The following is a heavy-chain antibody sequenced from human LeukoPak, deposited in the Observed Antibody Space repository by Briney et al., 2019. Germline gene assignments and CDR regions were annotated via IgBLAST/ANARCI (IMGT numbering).Heavy chain of an antibody. CDR3: ATGGVDTAMVTGVY. CDR1: GYTLTELS. CDR2: FDPEDGET. J-gene: IGHJ4*02. D-gene: IGHD5-18*01. V-gene: IGHV1-24*01. Sequence: ASVKVSCKVSGYTLTELSMHWVRQAPGKGLEWMGGFDPEDGETIYAQKFQGRVTMSEDTSTDTAYMELSSLRSEDTAVYYCATGGVDTAMVTGVYWGQGTLVTVSS.